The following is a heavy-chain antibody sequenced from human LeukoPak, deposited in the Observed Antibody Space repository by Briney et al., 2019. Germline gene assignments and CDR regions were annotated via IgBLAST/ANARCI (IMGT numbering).Heavy chain of an antibody. D-gene: IGHD1-26*01. CDR3: ARECIAGDGPCFDY. CDR1: GFTFSSYW. Sequence: HPGGSLRLSCAASGFTFSSYWMSWVRQAPGKGLEWVSVIYSDGTTYYSDSVKGRFTISRDSSNNTLYLQMNSLRAEDTAIYYCARECIAGDGPCFDYWGQGTLVTVSS. J-gene: IGHJ4*02. V-gene: IGHV3-53*01. CDR2: IYSDGTT.